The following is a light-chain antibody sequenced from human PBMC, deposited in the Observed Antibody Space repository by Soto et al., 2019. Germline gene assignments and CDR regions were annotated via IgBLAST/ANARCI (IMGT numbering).Light chain of an antibody. CDR3: QQSYSTLTWT. V-gene: IGKV1-39*01. CDR2: AAS. J-gene: IGKJ1*01. CDR1: QSISSY. Sequence: DIQMTQSPSSLSASVVDRVTITCRASQSISSYLNWYQQKPGKAPKLMIYAASSLQSGVPSRFSGSGSGTDFTLTISSLQPEDFANYYCQQSYSTLTWTFGQGTKVDIK.